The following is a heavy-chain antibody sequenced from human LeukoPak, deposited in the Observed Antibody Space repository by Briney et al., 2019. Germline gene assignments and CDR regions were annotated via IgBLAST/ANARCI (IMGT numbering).Heavy chain of an antibody. Sequence: PGGSLRLSCAASGFTFSIYAMHWVRQAPGKGLEYVSAISSNGGSTYYANSVKGRFTISRDNSKNTLYLQMGSLRAEDMAVYYCARGYHIAGFDYWGQGTLVTVSS. CDR2: ISSNGGST. D-gene: IGHD6-13*01. J-gene: IGHJ4*02. CDR1: GFTFSIYA. CDR3: ARGYHIAGFDY. V-gene: IGHV3-64*01.